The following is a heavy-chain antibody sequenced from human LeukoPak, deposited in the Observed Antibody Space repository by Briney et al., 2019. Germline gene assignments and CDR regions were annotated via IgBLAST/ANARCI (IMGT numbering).Heavy chain of an antibody. CDR1: GFTFSSYW. CDR2: IKQDGSEK. J-gene: IGHJ4*02. CDR3: ARVHGSSWDTGNY. V-gene: IGHV3-7*01. D-gene: IGHD6-13*01. Sequence: PGGSLRLSCAASGFTFSSYWMSWVRQAPGKGLEWVANIKQDGSEKYYVDSVKGRFTISRDNAKNSLYLQMNSLRAEDTAVYYCARVHGSSWDTGNYWGQGTLVTVSS.